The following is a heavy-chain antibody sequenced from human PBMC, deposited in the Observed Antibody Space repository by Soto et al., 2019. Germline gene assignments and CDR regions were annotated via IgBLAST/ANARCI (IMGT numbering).Heavy chain of an antibody. CDR3: ARDDYTYGVY. CDR1: GFSFRYYF. D-gene: IGHD2-2*02. J-gene: IGHJ4*02. V-gene: IGHV3-11*01. Sequence: PGGSLRLSCAASGFSFRYYFMSWIRQAPGKGLEWVSYIGPYGNTIYYADSVKGRFTISRDDAKNSLSLHMNSLRTEDTAVYYCARDDYTYGVYWGQGTPVTVSS. CDR2: IGPYGNTI.